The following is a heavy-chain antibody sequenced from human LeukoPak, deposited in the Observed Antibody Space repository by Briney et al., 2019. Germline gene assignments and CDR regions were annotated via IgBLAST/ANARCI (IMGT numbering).Heavy chain of an antibody. CDR3: ATVRDGYNPVEVDY. V-gene: IGHV3-21*01. D-gene: IGHD5-24*01. CDR2: ISSSSSYI. J-gene: IGHJ4*02. Sequence: GGSLSLSCAASGFTFSRYSMNWVRQAPGKGLEWVSSISSSSSYIYYADSVKGRFTISRDNAKNSLYPQMSRLRAEDTAVYYCATVRDGYNPVEVDYWGQGTLVTVSS. CDR1: GFTFSRYS.